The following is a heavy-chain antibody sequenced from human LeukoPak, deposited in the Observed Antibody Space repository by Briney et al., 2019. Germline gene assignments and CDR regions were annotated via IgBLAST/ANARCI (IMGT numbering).Heavy chain of an antibody. CDR3: ARDPGDYGDYLLDY. D-gene: IGHD4-17*01. J-gene: IGHJ4*02. Sequence: SVKVSCKASGGTFSSYAISWVRQTPGLGLEWMGGIIPIFGTANYAQKFQGRVTITADESTSTAYMELSSLRSEDTAVYYCARDPGDYGDYLLDYWGQGTLVTVSS. CDR1: GGTFSSYA. V-gene: IGHV1-69*13. CDR2: IIPIFGTA.